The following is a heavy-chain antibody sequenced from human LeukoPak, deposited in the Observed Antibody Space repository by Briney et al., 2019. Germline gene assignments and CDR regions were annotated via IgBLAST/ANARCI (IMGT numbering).Heavy chain of an antibody. CDR2: IKQDGSEK. V-gene: IGHV3-7*01. D-gene: IGHD6-13*01. CDR3: ASGYSSSWTSYYFDY. J-gene: IGHJ4*02. Sequence: GGSLRLSCAASGFTFSSYWMSWVRQAPGKGLEWVANIKQDGSEKYYVDSVKGRFTISRDNSKNTLYIQMNSLRAEDTAVYYCASGYSSSWTSYYFDYWGQGTLVTVSS. CDR1: GFTFSSYW.